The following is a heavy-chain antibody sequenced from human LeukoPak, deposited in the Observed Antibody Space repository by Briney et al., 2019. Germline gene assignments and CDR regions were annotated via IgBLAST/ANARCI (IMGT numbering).Heavy chain of an antibody. J-gene: IGHJ4*02. CDR3: ARVLSVRGVTTALGY. CDR2: INPNSGGT. V-gene: IGHV1-2*02. CDR1: GYTFTGYY. D-gene: IGHD4-17*01. Sequence: ASVKVSCKASGYTFTGYYMHWVRQAPGQGLEWMGWINPNSGGTNYAQKFQGRATMTRDTSISTAYMELSRLRSDDTAVYYCARVLSVRGVTTALGYWGQGTLVTVSS.